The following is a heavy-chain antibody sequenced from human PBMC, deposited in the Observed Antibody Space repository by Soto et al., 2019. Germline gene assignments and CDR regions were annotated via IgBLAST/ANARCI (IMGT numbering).Heavy chain of an antibody. CDR2: IIPIFGTA. Sequence: QVQLVQSGAEVKKPGSSVKVSCKASGATFSSYAISWVRQAPGQGLEWMGGIIPIFGTANYAQKFQGRVTITADESTSTAYMELSSLRSEDTAVYYCARDVPAYCSGGSCEGDYWGQGTLVTVSS. J-gene: IGHJ4*02. CDR1: GATFSSYA. CDR3: ARDVPAYCSGGSCEGDY. V-gene: IGHV1-69*12. D-gene: IGHD2-15*01.